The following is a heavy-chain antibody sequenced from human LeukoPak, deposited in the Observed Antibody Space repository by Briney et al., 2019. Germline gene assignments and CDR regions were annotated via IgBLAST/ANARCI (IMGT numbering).Heavy chain of an antibody. CDR2: IYYSGST. D-gene: IGHD6-13*01. CDR1: GGSISSYY. CDR3: ATDLWLGSSWYTGPLH. Sequence: SETLSLTCTVSGGSISSYYWSWIRQPPGKGLEWIGYIYYSGSTNYNPSLKSRVTISVDTSKNQFSLKLSSVTAEDTAVYYCATDLWLGSSWYTGPLHWGQGTLVTVSS. J-gene: IGHJ4*02. V-gene: IGHV4-59*01.